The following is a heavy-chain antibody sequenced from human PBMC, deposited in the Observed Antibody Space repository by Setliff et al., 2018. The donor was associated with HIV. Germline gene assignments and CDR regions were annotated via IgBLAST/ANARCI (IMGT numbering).Heavy chain of an antibody. Sequence: GGSLRLSCAASGFAFGNYAMPWVRQAPGEGREWVAIVSYDGTNTYCADSVKGRFTISRDNSENTLYLQMNSLRPEDTAVYYCASPNSPYGASYAFDIWGQGTLVTVSS. D-gene: IGHD4-17*01. CDR2: VSYDGTNT. J-gene: IGHJ3*02. CDR3: ASPNSPYGASYAFDI. CDR1: GFAFGNYA. V-gene: IGHV3-30*04.